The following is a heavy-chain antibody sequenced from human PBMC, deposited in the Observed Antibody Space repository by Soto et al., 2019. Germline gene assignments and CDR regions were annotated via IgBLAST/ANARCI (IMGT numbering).Heavy chain of an antibody. Sequence: EVQLLESGGGLEQPGGSLRLSCAASGFTFSRHAMSWVRQAPGKGLEWVSAISGSGDSAYHADSVKGRFTISRDNSKNTLYLQMNSLRAEDTALYYCAKAGGSTWDYGMDVWGQGTTVTVSS. CDR2: ISGSGDSA. CDR3: AKAGGSTWDYGMDV. D-gene: IGHD2-15*01. CDR1: GFTFSRHA. V-gene: IGHV3-23*01. J-gene: IGHJ6*02.